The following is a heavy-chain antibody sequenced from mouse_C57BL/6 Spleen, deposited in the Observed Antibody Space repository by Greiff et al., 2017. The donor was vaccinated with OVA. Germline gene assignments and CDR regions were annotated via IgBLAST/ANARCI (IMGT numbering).Heavy chain of an antibody. V-gene: IGHV1-80*01. CDR2: IYPGDGDT. J-gene: IGHJ2*01. D-gene: IGHD1-1*01. Sequence: QVQLQQSGAELVKPGASVKISCKASGYAFSSYWMNWVKQRPGKGLEWIGQIYPGDGDTNYNGKFKGKATLTADKYSSPAYVQLSSLTSEDSAVYFCARSGVLYFDYWGQGTTLTVSS. CDR1: GYAFSSYW. CDR3: ARSGVLYFDY.